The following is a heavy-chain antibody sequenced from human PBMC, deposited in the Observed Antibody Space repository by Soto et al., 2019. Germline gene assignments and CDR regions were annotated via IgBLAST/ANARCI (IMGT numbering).Heavy chain of an antibody. CDR2: ISGSGGNT. CDR3: AKDRDSMKLVPFVY. D-gene: IGHD3-3*02. J-gene: IGHJ4*02. V-gene: IGHV3-23*01. CDR1: GFTFSSYA. Sequence: EVQVLDSGGGLVQPGGSLRLSCAASGFTFSSYAMSWVRQAPGKGLEWVSSISGSGGNTYYADSVKGRFTISRDNSKNPLDLQMNSLTAEDTAVYYCAKDRDSMKLVPFVYWGQGTLVTVSS.